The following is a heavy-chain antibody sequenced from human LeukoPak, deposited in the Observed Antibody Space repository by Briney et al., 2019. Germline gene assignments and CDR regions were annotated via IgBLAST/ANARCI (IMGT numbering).Heavy chain of an antibody. Sequence: GGSLRLSCAAAGFTVSSNYMSWVRQAPGKGLEWVSVIYSGGSTYYADSVKGRFTISRDNSKNTLYLQMNSLRAEDTAVYYCARAGYSYGIGAFDIWGQGTMVTVSS. CDR2: IYSGGST. D-gene: IGHD5-18*01. J-gene: IGHJ3*02. V-gene: IGHV3-53*01. CDR3: ARAGYSYGIGAFDI. CDR1: GFTVSSNY.